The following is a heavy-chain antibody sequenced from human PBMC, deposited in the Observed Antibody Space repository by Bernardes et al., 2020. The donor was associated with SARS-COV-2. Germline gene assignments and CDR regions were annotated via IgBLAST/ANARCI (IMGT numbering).Heavy chain of an antibody. J-gene: IGHJ5*02. CDR3: ARDIVVVPAAILPAGAFDP. V-gene: IGHV3-48*03. Sequence: GGSLRLSCAASGFTFSSCEVNWVRQAPGKGLDWVSYISRSGSTKYYADSVKGRFTISRDNAKNSLYLQMNSLRAEDTAVYYCARDIVVVPAAILPAGAFDPWGQGTLVTVSS. CDR2: ISRSGSTK. CDR1: GFTFSSCE. D-gene: IGHD2-2*02.